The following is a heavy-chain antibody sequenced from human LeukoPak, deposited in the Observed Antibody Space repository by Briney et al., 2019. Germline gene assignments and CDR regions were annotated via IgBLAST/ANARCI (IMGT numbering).Heavy chain of an antibody. CDR3: ARSPAHNWFDP. Sequence: PGGSLRLSCVPSGFTFNNYAVHWIRQPPGKGLEWVAVVSLVGSKKFYADSVKRRFTVSRDNSKNILYLQMNILRPEDTAVYYCARSPAHNWFDPWGQGTHVTGSS. V-gene: IGHV3-30*04. J-gene: IGHJ5*02. CDR1: GFTFNNYA. CDR2: VSLVGSKK.